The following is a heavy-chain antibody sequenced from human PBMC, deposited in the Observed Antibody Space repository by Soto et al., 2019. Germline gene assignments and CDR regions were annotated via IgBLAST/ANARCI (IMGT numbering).Heavy chain of an antibody. Sequence: ASVKVSCKASGYTFTSYGISWVRQAPGQGLEWMGWISAYNGNTNYAQKLQGRVTMTTDTSTSTAYMELRSLRAEDTAVYYCARGAQWLDAPDYYYYYGMDVWGQGTTVTVSS. CDR2: ISAYNGNT. V-gene: IGHV1-18*04. CDR3: ARGAQWLDAPDYYYYYGMDV. J-gene: IGHJ6*02. D-gene: IGHD6-19*01. CDR1: GYTFTSYG.